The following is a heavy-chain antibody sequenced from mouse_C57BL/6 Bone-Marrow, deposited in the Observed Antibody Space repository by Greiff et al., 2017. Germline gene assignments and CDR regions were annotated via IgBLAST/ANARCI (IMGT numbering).Heavy chain of an antibody. CDR2: ISSGSSTI. CDR1: GFTFSDYG. Sequence: EVQLVESGGGLVKPGGSLKLSCAASGFTFSDYGMHWVRQAPEKGLAWVAYISSGSSTIYYADTVKGRFTISRDNAKNTLFLQMTSLRSEDTAMYYCAITTVPYWYFDVWGTGTTVTVSS. CDR3: AITTVPYWYFDV. V-gene: IGHV5-17*01. D-gene: IGHD1-1*01. J-gene: IGHJ1*03.